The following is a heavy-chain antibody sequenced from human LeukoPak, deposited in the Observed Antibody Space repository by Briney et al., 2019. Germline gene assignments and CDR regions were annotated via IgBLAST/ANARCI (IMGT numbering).Heavy chain of an antibody. V-gene: IGHV4-4*07. CDR2: IYTSGIT. J-gene: IGHJ4*02. CDR3: ARGGSLDTAKGPPVFDY. Sequence: SETLSLTYTASGGSISSYYWSWIRQPAGKGLEWIGRIYTSGITNYDPSLKSRVTMSVDTSKNQFSLNLSSVTAADTAVYYCARGGSLDTAKGPPVFDYWGQGTLVTVSS. D-gene: IGHD5-18*01. CDR1: GGSISSYY.